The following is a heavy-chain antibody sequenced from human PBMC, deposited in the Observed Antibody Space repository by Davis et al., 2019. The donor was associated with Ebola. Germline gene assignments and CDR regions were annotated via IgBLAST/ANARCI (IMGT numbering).Heavy chain of an antibody. Sequence: SETLSLTCAVYGGSFSGYYWSWIRQPPGKGLEWIGEINHSGSTNYNPSLKSRVTISVDTSKNQFSLKLSSVTAADTAVYYCARHYVKRENGMDVWGQGTTVTVSS. CDR2: INHSGST. CDR3: ARHYVKRENGMDV. V-gene: IGHV4-34*01. CDR1: GGSFSGYY. J-gene: IGHJ6*02. D-gene: IGHD3-10*02.